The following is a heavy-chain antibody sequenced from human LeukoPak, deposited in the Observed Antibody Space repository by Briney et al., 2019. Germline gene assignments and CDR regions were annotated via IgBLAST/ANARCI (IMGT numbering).Heavy chain of an antibody. CDR1: GFTFSGSG. V-gene: IGHV3-30*02. Sequence: PGGSLRLSCAASGFTFSGSGMHWVRQAPGKGQEWVTFIRYDGSNKYYTDSVKGRFTISRDNSKNTLYLQMDSLRAEDTAVYYCAKGGMTHWYSSSWYNAFDIWGQGTMVTVSS. CDR2: IRYDGSNK. CDR3: AKGGMTHWYSSSWYNAFDI. D-gene: IGHD6-13*01. J-gene: IGHJ3*02.